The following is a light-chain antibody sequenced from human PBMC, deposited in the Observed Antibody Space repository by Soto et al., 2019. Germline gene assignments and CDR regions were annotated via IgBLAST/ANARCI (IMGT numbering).Light chain of an antibody. CDR1: QSVSND. J-gene: IGKJ2*01. CDR2: DAS. V-gene: IGKV3-15*01. Sequence: ETVMTQSPATLSVSPGGRATLSCRASQSVSNDLAWYQQKPGQAPRLLIYDASTRATGIPARFSGSGSGTEFTLAISSLQSEDFAVYYCHQYHNWPPGTFGQGTKLQSK. CDR3: HQYHNWPPGT.